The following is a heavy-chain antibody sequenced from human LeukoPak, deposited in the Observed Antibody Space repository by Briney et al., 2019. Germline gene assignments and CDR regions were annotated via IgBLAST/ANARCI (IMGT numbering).Heavy chain of an antibody. D-gene: IGHD3-9*01. CDR1: GGSISSYY. CDR2: IYYSGST. J-gene: IGHJ3*02. Sequence: PSETLSLTCTVSGGSISSYYWSWIRQPPGKGLEWIGYIYYSGSTNYNPSLKSRVTISVDTSKNQFSLKLSSVTAADTAVYYCARHPRVLRYCDWSTDAFDIWGQGTMVTVSS. V-gene: IGHV4-59*08. CDR3: ARHPRVLRYCDWSTDAFDI.